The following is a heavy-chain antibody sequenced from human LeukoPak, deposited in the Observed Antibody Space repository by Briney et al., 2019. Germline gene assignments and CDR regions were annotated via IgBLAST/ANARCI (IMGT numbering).Heavy chain of an antibody. J-gene: IGHJ4*02. V-gene: IGHV3-23*01. CDR2: ISGSGGIT. Sequence: GGSLRLSCAASGFTFDGYAMSWVRQAPGRGLEWVSGISGSGGITYYADSVKGWFTISRDNSKNTLYLQMNSLRAEDTAVYYCAKRLFYPSYYFDSWGQGTLVTVSS. CDR3: AKRLFYPSYYFDS. D-gene: IGHD3-16*02. CDR1: GFTFDGYA.